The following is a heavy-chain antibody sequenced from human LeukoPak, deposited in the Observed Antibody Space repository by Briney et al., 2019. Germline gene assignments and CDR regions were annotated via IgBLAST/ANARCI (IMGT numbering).Heavy chain of an antibody. J-gene: IGHJ6*03. Sequence: GGSLRLSCAASGFTFSDYYMSWIRQAPGKGLEWVSYISSSGSTIYYADSVKGRFTISRDNAKNSLYLQMNSLRAEDTAVYYCAKNALMFSSGWYYYYYMDVWGKGTTVTVSS. CDR1: GFTFSDYY. CDR3: AKNALMFSSGWYYYYYMDV. V-gene: IGHV3-11*01. D-gene: IGHD6-19*01. CDR2: ISSSGSTI.